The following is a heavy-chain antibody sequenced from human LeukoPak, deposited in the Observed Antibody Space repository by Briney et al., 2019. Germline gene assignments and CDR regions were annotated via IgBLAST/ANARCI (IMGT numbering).Heavy chain of an antibody. CDR3: ARGRYYSSGSDKLDP. CDR1: MDSSKTLIN. D-gene: IGHD3-10*01. CDR2: IFYSGNT. J-gene: IGHJ5*02. Sequence: PSETLSLTGTFPMDSSKTLINNGNGFGRPPGRDLSGLGFIFYSGNTNYNPSLKSRVTISIDTSQNQFSLKLSSVTAADTAAYYCARGRYYSSGSDKLDPWGQGTLVTVSS. V-gene: IGHV4-61*01.